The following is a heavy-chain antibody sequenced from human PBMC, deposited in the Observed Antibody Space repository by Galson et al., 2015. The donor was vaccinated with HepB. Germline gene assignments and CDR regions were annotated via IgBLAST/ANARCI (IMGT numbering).Heavy chain of an antibody. V-gene: IGHV3-30*03. J-gene: IGHJ4*02. Sequence: SLRLSCAASGFTFSSYGMHWVRQAPGKGLEWVAVISYDGSNKYYADSVKGRFTISRDNSKNTLYLQMNSLRAEDTAVYYCARDLGTVVTPGFGYWGQGTLVTVSS. CDR1: GFTFSSYG. D-gene: IGHD4-23*01. CDR3: ARDLGTVVTPGFGY. CDR2: ISYDGSNK.